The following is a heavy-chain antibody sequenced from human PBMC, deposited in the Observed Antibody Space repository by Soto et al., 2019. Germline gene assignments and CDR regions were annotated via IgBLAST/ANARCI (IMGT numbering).Heavy chain of an antibody. D-gene: IGHD3-10*01. CDR2: IYHSGST. CDR3: VRARGVFGLMKHAFDI. Sequence: KLSLTSALYVASISSGRYSCSWIRQPPWKGLEWIGYIYHSGSTYYNPSLKSRVTISVDRSKNQFSLNLSSVTAADTAVFYCVRARGVFGLMKHAFDIWGYVALLTVS. J-gene: IGHJ3*02. V-gene: IGHV4-30-2*01. CDR1: VASISSGRYS.